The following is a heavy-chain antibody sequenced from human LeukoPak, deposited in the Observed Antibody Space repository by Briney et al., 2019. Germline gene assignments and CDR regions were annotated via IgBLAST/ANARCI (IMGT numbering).Heavy chain of an antibody. V-gene: IGHV4-59*12. CDR1: GGPISSYY. Sequence: SETLSLTCTVPGGPISSYYWRWIRQPPGKGLEWIGYFYYSGSTNYNPSLKSRVTISVDTSKNQFSLKLSSVTAGDTAVYYCARDRLDSGGYYYADWGGETLVAVSS. CDR3: ARDRLDSGGYYYAD. CDR2: FYYSGST. J-gene: IGHJ4*02. D-gene: IGHD3-22*01.